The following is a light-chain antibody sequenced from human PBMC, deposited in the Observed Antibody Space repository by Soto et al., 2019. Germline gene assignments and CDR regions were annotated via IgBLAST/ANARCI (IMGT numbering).Light chain of an antibody. CDR1: QSFDNY. V-gene: IGKV3-20*01. J-gene: IGKJ1*01. Sequence: ENVLKQSPGTLSLSPGERATLSFRASQSFDNYLAWYQQKPGQAPRLLIYRASTRAPDIPDRFSGSGSGTDFTLTISRLEPEDFAVYHCQQYGSSGTFGQGTKVDIK. CDR3: QQYGSSGT. CDR2: RAS.